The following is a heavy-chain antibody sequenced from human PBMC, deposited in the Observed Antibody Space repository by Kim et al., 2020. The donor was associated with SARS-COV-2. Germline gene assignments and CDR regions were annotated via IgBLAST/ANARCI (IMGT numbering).Heavy chain of an antibody. D-gene: IGHD3-22*01. CDR3: AKGTYYYDSSGYYYEGDAFDI. CDR2: IWYDGSNK. CDR1: GFTFSSYG. Sequence: GGSLRLSCAASGFTFSSYGMHWVRQAPGKGLEWVAVIWYDGSNKYYADSVKGRFTISRDNSKNTLYLQMNSLRAEDTAVYYCAKGTYYYDSSGYYYEGDAFDIWGQGTMVTVSS. J-gene: IGHJ3*02. V-gene: IGHV3-33*06.